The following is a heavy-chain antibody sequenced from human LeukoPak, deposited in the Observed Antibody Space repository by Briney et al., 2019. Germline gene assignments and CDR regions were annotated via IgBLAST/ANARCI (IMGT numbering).Heavy chain of an antibody. V-gene: IGHV1-18*01. CDR2: ISAYNGNT. D-gene: IGHD3-3*01. J-gene: IGHJ4*02. CDR1: DYTFTSYG. CDR3: ARDREYDFWSGYYEQDFDY. Sequence: ASVKVSCKASDYTFTSYGISWVRQAPGQGLEWMGWISAYNGNTNYAQKLQGRVTMTTDTSTSTAYMELRSLRSDDTAVYYCARDREYDFWSGYYEQDFDYWGQGTLVTVSS.